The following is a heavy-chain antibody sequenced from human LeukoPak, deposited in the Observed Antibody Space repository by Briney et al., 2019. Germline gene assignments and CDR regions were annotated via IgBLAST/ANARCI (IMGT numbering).Heavy chain of an antibody. D-gene: IGHD1-7*01. CDR2: IYYSGST. J-gene: IGHJ6*02. V-gene: IGHV4-59*01. CDR3: ARARTGTTAADYYYYYGMDV. Sequence: SETLSLTCTVSGGSISSYYWSWIRQPPGKGLEWMGYIYYSGSTNYNPSLKSRATISVDTSKNQFSLKLSSVTAADTAVYYCARARTGTTAADYYYYYGMDVWGQGTTVTVSS. CDR1: GGSISSYY.